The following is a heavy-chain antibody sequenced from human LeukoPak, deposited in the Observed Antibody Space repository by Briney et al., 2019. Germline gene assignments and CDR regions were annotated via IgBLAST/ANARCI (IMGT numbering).Heavy chain of an antibody. V-gene: IGHV3-11*01. CDR3: AKVNWNRGAFAFDI. D-gene: IGHD1-1*01. Sequence: GGSLRLSCAASGFTFSDYYMSWIRQAPGKGLEWVSYISSSGSTIYYADSVKGRFTISRDNSKNTLYLQMNSLRAEDTAVYYCAKVNWNRGAFAFDIWGQGTMVTVSS. CDR1: GFTFSDYY. J-gene: IGHJ3*02. CDR2: ISSSGSTI.